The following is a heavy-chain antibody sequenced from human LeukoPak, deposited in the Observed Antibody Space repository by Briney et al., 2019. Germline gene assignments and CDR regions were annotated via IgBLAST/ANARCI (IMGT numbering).Heavy chain of an antibody. D-gene: IGHD2-15*01. J-gene: IGHJ5*02. Sequence: SETLSLTCAVSGYSISSGYYWGWIRQPPGKGLEWIGSIYHSGSTYYNPSLKSRVTISVDTSKNQFSPKLSSVTAADTAVYYCARGGYCSGGSCYRENWFDPWGQGTLVTVSS. CDR1: GYSISSGYY. V-gene: IGHV4-38-2*01. CDR3: ARGGYCSGGSCYRENWFDP. CDR2: IYHSGST.